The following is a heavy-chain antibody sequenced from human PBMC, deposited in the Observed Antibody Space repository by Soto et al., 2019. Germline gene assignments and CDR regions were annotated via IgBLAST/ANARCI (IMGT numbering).Heavy chain of an antibody. CDR3: VRESHGDY. CDR1: GFTFSNYW. CDR2: IDHDGPT. Sequence: EVQLVESGGGLVQPGGSLRLSCAGSGFTFSNYWMHWVRQAPGKGLEWVSRIDHDGPTDYADSVRGRFTISRDNAENTLYLQMNSLRPEATAVYYCVRESHGDYWGQGTRVTVSS. V-gene: IGHV3-74*01. J-gene: IGHJ4*02.